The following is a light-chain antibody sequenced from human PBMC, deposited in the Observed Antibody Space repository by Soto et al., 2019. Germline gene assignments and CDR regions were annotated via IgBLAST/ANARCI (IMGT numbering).Light chain of an antibody. CDR1: SSDVGGYNY. CDR2: EVS. CDR3: SSFAGNNNLV. Sequence: QSALTQPPSASGSPGRSVTISCTGTSSDVGGYNYVSWYQQHPGKAPKLMISEVSKRPSGVPDRFSGSKSGNTASLTVSGLQAEDEPDYYCSSFAGNNNLVFGGGTKLTVL. V-gene: IGLV2-8*01. J-gene: IGLJ2*01.